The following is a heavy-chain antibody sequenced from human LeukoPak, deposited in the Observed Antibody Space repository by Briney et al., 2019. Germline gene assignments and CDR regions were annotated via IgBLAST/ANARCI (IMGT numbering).Heavy chain of an antibody. Sequence: GGSLRLSCAASGFTFSTYAMHWVRQAPGKGLEYVSAISSNGGSTYYADSVKGRFTISRDNSKNTLYLQMSSLRAEDTAMYYCVNGDQSSWYRTLLYWGQGTLVTVSS. V-gene: IGHV3-64D*06. J-gene: IGHJ4*02. CDR1: GFTFSTYA. CDR2: ISSNGGST. D-gene: IGHD6-13*01. CDR3: VNGDQSSWYRTLLY.